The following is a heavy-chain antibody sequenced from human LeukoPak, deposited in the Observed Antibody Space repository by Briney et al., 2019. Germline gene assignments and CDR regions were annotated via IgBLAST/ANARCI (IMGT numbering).Heavy chain of an antibody. Sequence: SVKVSCKASGGTFSSYAISWVRQAPGQGLEWMGRIIPILGIANYAQKFQGRVTITADKSTSTAYMELSSLRSEDTAVYYCARVPNQRYTWYYYYGMDVWGQGTTVTVSS. J-gene: IGHJ6*02. D-gene: IGHD5-12*01. CDR2: IIPILGIA. CDR3: ARVPNQRYTWYYYYGMDV. V-gene: IGHV1-69*04. CDR1: GGTFSSYA.